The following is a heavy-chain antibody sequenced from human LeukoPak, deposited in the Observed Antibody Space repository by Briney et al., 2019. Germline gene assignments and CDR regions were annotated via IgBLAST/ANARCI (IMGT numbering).Heavy chain of an antibody. CDR2: IYPGDSDT. CDR3: ARAGYSGWYALRSYNWFDP. J-gene: IGHJ5*02. D-gene: IGHD6-19*01. V-gene: IGHV5-51*01. CDR1: GYSFTSYW. Sequence: GESLKISCKGSGYSFTSYWIGWVRQMPGKGLEWMGIIYPGDSDTRYSPSFRGQVTISADKSISTAYLQWSSLKASDTAMYYCARAGYSGWYALRSYNWFDPWGQGTLVTVSS.